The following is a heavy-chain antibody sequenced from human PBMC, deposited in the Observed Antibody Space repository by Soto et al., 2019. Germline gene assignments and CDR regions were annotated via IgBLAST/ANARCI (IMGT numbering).Heavy chain of an antibody. Sequence: ASVKVSCKASSYTFTSYGISWVRQAPGQGLEWMGWISAYNGNTNYAQKLQGRVTMTTDTSTSTAYMELRSLRSDDTAVYYCARAVYYDILTGQADFDYWGQGTMVTVYS. D-gene: IGHD3-9*01. CDR2: ISAYNGNT. J-gene: IGHJ4*02. CDR1: SYTFTSYG. CDR3: ARAVYYDILTGQADFDY. V-gene: IGHV1-18*04.